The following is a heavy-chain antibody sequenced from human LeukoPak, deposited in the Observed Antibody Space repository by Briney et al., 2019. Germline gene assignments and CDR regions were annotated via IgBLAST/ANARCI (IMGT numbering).Heavy chain of an antibody. CDR1: GFTFSSYG. Sequence: GGSLRLSCAASGFTFSSYGMHWVRQAPGKGLEWVAVIWYDGSNKYYADPVKGRFTISRDNSKNTLYLQMNSLRAEDTAVYYCARDYYYDSSKASDFDYWGQGTLVTVSS. J-gene: IGHJ4*02. CDR2: IWYDGSNK. D-gene: IGHD3-22*01. V-gene: IGHV3-33*01. CDR3: ARDYYYDSSKASDFDY.